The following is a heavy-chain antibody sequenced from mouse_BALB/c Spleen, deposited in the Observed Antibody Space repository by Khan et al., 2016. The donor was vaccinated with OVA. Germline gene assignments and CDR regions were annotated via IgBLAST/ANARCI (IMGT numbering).Heavy chain of an antibody. J-gene: IGHJ1*01. V-gene: IGHV9-3-1*01. CDR2: INTYTGEP. CDR3: ARSASYWFFDV. D-gene: IGHD6-1*01. CDR1: GYTFTNYG. Sequence: QIQLVQSGPKLKKPGETVKISCKASGYTFTNYGMNWVKQAPGKGLKWMGWINTYTGEPTYADDFKGRFAFSLETSANTAYLQINNLKNEDTATYFWARSASYWFFDVWGAGTTVTVSS.